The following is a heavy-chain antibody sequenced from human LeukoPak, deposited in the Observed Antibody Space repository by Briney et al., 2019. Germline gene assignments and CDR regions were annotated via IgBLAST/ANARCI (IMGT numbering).Heavy chain of an antibody. CDR1: GFTLSSYW. CDR3: ARHNYGDAHDY. CDR2: IKQDGSEK. Sequence: GGSLRLSCAASGFTLSSYWMNWVRQAPGKGLEWVANIKQDGSEKYYVDSVKGRFTISRDNAKNSLYLQMNSLRAEDTAVYYCARHNYGDAHDYWGQGTLVTVSS. V-gene: IGHV3-7*01. D-gene: IGHD4/OR15-4a*01. J-gene: IGHJ4*02.